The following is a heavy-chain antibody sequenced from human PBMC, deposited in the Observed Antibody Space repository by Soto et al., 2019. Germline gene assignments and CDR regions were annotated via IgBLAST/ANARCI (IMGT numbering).Heavy chain of an antibody. CDR3: ARSPFTIFGVASRALDY. J-gene: IGHJ4*02. V-gene: IGHV4-39*01. CDR1: GGSISSSSYY. CDR2: IYYSGST. Sequence: QLQLQESGPGLVKPSETLSLTCTVSGGSISSSSYYWGWIRQPPGKGLEWIGSIYYSGSTYYNPSLKSRVTISVDTSKNQFSLKLSSVTAADTAVYYCARSPFTIFGVASRALDYWGQGTLVTVSS. D-gene: IGHD3-3*01.